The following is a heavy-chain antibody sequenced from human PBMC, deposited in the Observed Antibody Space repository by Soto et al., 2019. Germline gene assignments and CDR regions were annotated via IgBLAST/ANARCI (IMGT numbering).Heavy chain of an antibody. CDR2: VYYSGGT. CDR1: GGSIDNSHSF. D-gene: IGHD3-10*01. J-gene: IGHJ5*02. CDR3: ARDSITMVRGVIIADNWFDP. V-gene: IGHV4-39*07. Sequence: SETLSLTCDVSGGSIDNSHSFWGWVRQPPGRGLEFLGSVYYSGGTYYNPSLKSRVTISVDTSKNQFSLKLSSVTAADTAVYYCARDSITMVRGVIIADNWFDPWGQGTLVTVSS.